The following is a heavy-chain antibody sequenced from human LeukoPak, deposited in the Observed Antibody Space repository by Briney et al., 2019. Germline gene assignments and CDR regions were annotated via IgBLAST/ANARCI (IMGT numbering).Heavy chain of an antibody. CDR2: IYFSGSA. D-gene: IGHD3-22*01. V-gene: IGHV4-59*01. CDR3: ARGALSDRSGYRDPSFDY. CDR1: GGSISTYY. J-gene: IGHJ4*02. Sequence: SETLSLTCTVSGGSISTYYWTWIRQPPGKGLEWIGYIYFSGSANYNPSLQSRVTISVDMSKNQFSLKLTSVTAADTAVYYCARGALSDRSGYRDPSFDYWGQGTLVTVSS.